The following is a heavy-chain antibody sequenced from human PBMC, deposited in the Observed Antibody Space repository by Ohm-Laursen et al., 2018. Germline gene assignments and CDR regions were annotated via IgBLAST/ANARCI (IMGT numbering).Heavy chain of an antibody. CDR1: GFTVSGNY. D-gene: IGHD6-6*01. CDR2: ISYDGSNK. V-gene: IGHV3-30*18. CDR3: ANVAGRHSLYYYYGMDV. J-gene: IGHJ6*02. Sequence: SLRLSCAASGFTVSGNYMSWVRQAPGKGLEWVAVISYDGSNKYYADSVKGRFTISRDNSKNTLYLQMNSLRTEDTAVYYCANVAGRHSLYYYYGMDVWGQGTTVTVSS.